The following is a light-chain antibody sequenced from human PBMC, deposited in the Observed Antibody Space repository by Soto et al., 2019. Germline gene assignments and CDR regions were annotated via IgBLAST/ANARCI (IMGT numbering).Light chain of an antibody. CDR1: QGIYNY. CDR3: HKYNSALLT. CDR2: AAS. V-gene: IGKV1-27*01. J-gene: IGKJ5*01. Sequence: DIQMTQSPSSLSASVGDRVTITCRASQGIYNYLAWYQQKPGKAPKLLIYAASTLEAGVPSRFSGSGSGTDFTLTISSLQPADVATYYCHKYNSALLTFGQGTRLEFK.